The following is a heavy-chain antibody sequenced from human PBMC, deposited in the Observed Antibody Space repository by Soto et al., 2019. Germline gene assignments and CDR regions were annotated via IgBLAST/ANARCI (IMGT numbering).Heavy chain of an antibody. J-gene: IGHJ4*02. V-gene: IGHV1-46*01. CDR2: INPSGDT. CDR1: GDSFTSYY. CDR3: ARVYCSGGGCYGIDY. D-gene: IGHD2-15*01. Sequence: QVQRVQSGAEVKRPGASVKISWKASGDSFTSYYMHWVRQAPGQGLEWMGIINPSGDTSYAQKFQGRVTMTRDTSTSTVYMELSSLRSEDTAVYYCARVYCSGGGCYGIDYWGQGTLVTVSS.